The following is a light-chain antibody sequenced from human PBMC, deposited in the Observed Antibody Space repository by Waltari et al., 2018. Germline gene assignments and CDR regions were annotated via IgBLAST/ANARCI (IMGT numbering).Light chain of an antibody. Sequence: QSALTQPASVSGSPGQSITLSCTGTSSDVGSSKFVSGYQQHPGKAPKLMIYEVSKRPSGVSNRCSGSKSDNTASLTISGLQAEDEADYYCCSYSGSSTYVFGTGTKVTVL. CDR2: EVS. V-gene: IGLV2-23*02. J-gene: IGLJ1*01. CDR3: CSYSGSSTYV. CDR1: SSDVGSSKF.